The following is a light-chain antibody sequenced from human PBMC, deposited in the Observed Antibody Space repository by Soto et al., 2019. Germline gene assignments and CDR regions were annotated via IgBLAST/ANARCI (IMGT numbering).Light chain of an antibody. CDR3: QQYSTLPHT. Sequence: ESVLTQSPGTLSLSPGDRATLSCRASQSVTNSYFAWYQQKPGQAPRLLIYGISFRATGVPDRFSGSGSGTDFTLTISRLEPEDFVVYYCQQYSTLPHTFGQGTKLEVK. J-gene: IGKJ2*01. CDR1: QSVTNSY. V-gene: IGKV3-20*01. CDR2: GIS.